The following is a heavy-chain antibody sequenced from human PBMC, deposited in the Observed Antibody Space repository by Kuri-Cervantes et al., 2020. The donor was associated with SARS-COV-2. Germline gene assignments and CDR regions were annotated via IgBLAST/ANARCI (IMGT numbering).Heavy chain of an antibody. CDR3: AKGGVLGQTLHF. Sequence: GESLKISCAASGFTFSSYGMHWVRQAPGKGLEWVAVISYDGSNKYYADSVKGRFTISRDNSKNTLYLQMNSLRAEDTAVYYCAKGGVLGQTLHFWGQGTLVTVSS. CDR1: GFTFSSYG. V-gene: IGHV3-30*18. D-gene: IGHD3-16*01. J-gene: IGHJ4*02. CDR2: ISYDGSNK.